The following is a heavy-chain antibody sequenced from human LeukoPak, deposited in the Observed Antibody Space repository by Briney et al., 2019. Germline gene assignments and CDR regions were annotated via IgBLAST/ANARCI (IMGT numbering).Heavy chain of an antibody. J-gene: IGHJ4*02. CDR1: GFTFSSYA. Sequence: GGSLRLSCAASGFTFSSYAMHWVRQAPGKGLEWVAVISYDGSNKYYADSVKGRFTISRDNAKHSLYLQMNSLRPEDTAMYYCSIPNDYWGQGTLVTVSS. CDR3: SIPNDY. CDR2: ISYDGSNK. V-gene: IGHV3-30-3*01.